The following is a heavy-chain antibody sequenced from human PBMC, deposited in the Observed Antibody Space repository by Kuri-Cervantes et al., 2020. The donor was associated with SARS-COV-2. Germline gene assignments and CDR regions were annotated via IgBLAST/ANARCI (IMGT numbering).Heavy chain of an antibody. J-gene: IGHJ6*03. CDR1: GGSISSYY. V-gene: IGHV4-59*06. CDR2: IYYSGST. D-gene: IGHD1-26*01. CDR3: ARNQVGGYYYYYMDV. Sequence: SETLSLTCTVSGGSISSYYWSWIWQPAGKGLEWIGYIYYSGSTYYNPSLKSRVTISVDTSKNQFSLKLSSVTAADTAVYYCARNQVGGYYYYYMDVWGKGTTVTVSS.